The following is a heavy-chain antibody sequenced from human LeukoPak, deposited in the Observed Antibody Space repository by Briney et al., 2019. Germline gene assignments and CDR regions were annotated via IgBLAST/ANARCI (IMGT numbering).Heavy chain of an antibody. J-gene: IGHJ4*02. CDR2: ISGSGGST. D-gene: IGHD3-10*01. CDR1: GFSFNSYA. CDR3: AKRSGPYYYGSGHQWRYFDY. V-gene: IGHV3-23*01. Sequence: GGSLRLSCAASGFSFNSYAMSWVRQAPGKGLEWVSAISGSGGSTYYADSVKGRFTISRDNSKNTLYLQMNSLRAEDTAVYYCAKRSGPYYYGSGHQWRYFDYWGQGTLVTVSS.